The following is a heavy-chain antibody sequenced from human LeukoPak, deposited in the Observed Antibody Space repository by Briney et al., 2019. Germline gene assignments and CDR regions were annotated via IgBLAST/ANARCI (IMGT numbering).Heavy chain of an antibody. Sequence: PGGSLRLSCAASGFTFSSYAMSWVRQAPGKGLEWVSGSGSGGSTYYADSVKGRFTISRDNSKNTLYLQMNSLRDEDTAVYYCAKDFWSGYYPNYWGQGTLVTVSS. J-gene: IGHJ4*02. V-gene: IGHV3-23*01. CDR3: AKDFWSGYYPNY. CDR1: GFTFSSYA. CDR2: SGSGGST. D-gene: IGHD3-3*01.